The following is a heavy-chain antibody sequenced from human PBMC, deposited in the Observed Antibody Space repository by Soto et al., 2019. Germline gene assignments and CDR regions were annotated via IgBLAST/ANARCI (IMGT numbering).Heavy chain of an antibody. Sequence: QVQLVQSGAEVKKPGSSVKVSCKASGGTFSSYAISWVRQAPGQGLEWMGGIIPIFGTANYAQKFQGRVTITADEPTSTAYRELSSLRSEDTAVYYCARAVGQWLPLLGYYGMDVWGQGTTVTVSS. CDR3: ARAVGQWLPLLGYYGMDV. CDR1: GGTFSSYA. V-gene: IGHV1-69*12. D-gene: IGHD6-19*01. J-gene: IGHJ6*02. CDR2: IIPIFGTA.